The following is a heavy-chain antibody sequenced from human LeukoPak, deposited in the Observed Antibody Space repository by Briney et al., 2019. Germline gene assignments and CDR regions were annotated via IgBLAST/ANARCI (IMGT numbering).Heavy chain of an antibody. V-gene: IGHV1-69*13. CDR1: GGTFSSYA. CDR2: IIPIFGTA. CDR3: ASLGTRYYYDSSGYYYPHRYFDL. Sequence: SVKVSCKASGGTFSSYAISWVRQAPGQGLEWMGGIIPIFGTANYAQKFQGRVTITADESTSTAYMELSSLRSEDTAVYYCASLGTRYYYDSSGYYYPHRYFDLWGRGTLVTVSS. J-gene: IGHJ2*01. D-gene: IGHD3-22*01.